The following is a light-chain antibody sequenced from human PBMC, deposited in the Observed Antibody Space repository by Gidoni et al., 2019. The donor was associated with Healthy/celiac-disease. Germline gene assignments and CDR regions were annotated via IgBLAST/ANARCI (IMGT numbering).Light chain of an antibody. Sequence: VLTQSPGTLSLSPGERATLSCRASQSVSISYLAWYQQKPGQAPRLLIYGASSRATGIPDRFSGSGSGTDFTLTISRLEPEDFAVYYCQQYGSSPPKYTFGQGTKLEIK. V-gene: IGKV3-20*01. CDR1: QSVSISY. CDR3: QQYGSSPPKYT. J-gene: IGKJ2*01. CDR2: GAS.